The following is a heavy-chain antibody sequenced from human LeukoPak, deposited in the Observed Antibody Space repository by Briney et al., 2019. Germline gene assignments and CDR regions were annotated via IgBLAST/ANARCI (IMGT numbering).Heavy chain of an antibody. CDR3: AITRQSEYSGYVGAEFDY. CDR1: GYTFTDYY. D-gene: IGHD5-12*01. CDR2: INPNSGGT. J-gene: IGHJ4*02. V-gene: IGHV1-2*02. Sequence: GASVKVSCKASGYTFTDYYMHWVRQAPGQGLEWVGLINPNSGGTNYAQKFQGRVTMTRDTSISTAYMELSRLRSDDTAVYYCAITRQSEYSGYVGAEFDYWGQGTLVTVSS.